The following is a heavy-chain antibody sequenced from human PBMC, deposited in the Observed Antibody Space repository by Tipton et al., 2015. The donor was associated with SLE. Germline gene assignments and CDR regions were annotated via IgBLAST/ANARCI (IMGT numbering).Heavy chain of an antibody. D-gene: IGHD3-22*01. J-gene: IGHJ4*02. Sequence: TLSLTCAVSGGSISDSNFYWGWIRQPPGKGLEWIGTVYYTGSTYYNPSLKSRVTISVDTSKNQFSLKLTSVTAADTAVYYCARAGYDASGYFMNYFDYWGQGALVTVSS. CDR1: GGSISDSNFY. CDR3: ARAGYDASGYFMNYFDY. V-gene: IGHV4-39*07. CDR2: VYYTGST.